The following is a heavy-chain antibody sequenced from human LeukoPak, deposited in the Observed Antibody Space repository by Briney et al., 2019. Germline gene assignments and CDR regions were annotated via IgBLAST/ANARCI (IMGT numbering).Heavy chain of an antibody. J-gene: IGHJ6*04. CDR3: ANSYCSSTSCPPAV. V-gene: IGHV3-23*01. Sequence: GGSLRLSCAASGFTFSSYAMSWVRQAPGKGLEWVSAISGSGGSTYYADSVKGRFTISRDNSKNTLYLQMNSLRAEDTAVYYCANSYCSSTSCPPAVWGKGTTVNVSS. CDR2: ISGSGGST. CDR1: GFTFSSYA. D-gene: IGHD2-2*01.